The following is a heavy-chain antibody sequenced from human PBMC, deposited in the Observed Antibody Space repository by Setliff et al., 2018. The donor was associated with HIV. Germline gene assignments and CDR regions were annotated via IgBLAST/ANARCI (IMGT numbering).Heavy chain of an antibody. Sequence: SETLSLTCIVSGGSISPTNYCWGWIRQAPGKGLEWIGYAFCSGTTNYNPSLKSRVTISVETSKNQFSLKLSSVTAADTAVYYCARAMRGVVVTNMYYYYGMDVWGQGTTVTVSS. CDR1: GGSISPTNYC. J-gene: IGHJ6*02. D-gene: IGHD2-21*02. CDR3: ARAMRGVVVTNMYYYYGMDV. V-gene: IGHV4-61*05. CDR2: AFCSGTT.